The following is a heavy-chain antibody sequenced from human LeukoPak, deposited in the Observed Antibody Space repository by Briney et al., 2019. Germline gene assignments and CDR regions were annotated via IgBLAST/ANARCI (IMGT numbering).Heavy chain of an antibody. CDR1: GGTFSSYS. CDR2: IIPMFGTA. D-gene: IGHD2-2*01. CDR3: ARTGYCSSSSCYDYYYYYMDV. Sequence: SVTVSCKASGGTFSSYSMSWVRQAPGQGVEWMGGIIPMFGTANYAQKFPGRVTITTDESTSTAYMELSSLRSEDTAVYYCARTGYCSSSSCYDYYYYYMDVWGKGTTVTVSS. V-gene: IGHV1-69*05. J-gene: IGHJ6*03.